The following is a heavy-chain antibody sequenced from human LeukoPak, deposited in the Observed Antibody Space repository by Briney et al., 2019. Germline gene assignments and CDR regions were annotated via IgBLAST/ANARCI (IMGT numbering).Heavy chain of an antibody. J-gene: IGHJ6*03. Sequence: ASVKVSCKASGYTFTSYYMHWVRQAPGQGLEWMGIINPSGGSTSYAQKFQGRVTMTRDTSISTAYMELSRLRSDDTAVYYCARSLYSGSSYYYYYMDVWGKGTTVTVSS. CDR2: INPSGGST. CDR3: ARSLYSGSSYYYYYMDV. D-gene: IGHD3-10*02. CDR1: GYTFTSYY. V-gene: IGHV1-46*01.